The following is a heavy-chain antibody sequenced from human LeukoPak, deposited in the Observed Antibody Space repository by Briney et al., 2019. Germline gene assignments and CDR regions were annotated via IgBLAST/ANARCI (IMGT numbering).Heavy chain of an antibody. CDR3: ARDRTTGWNYDAFDI. Sequence: PSETLSLTCTVSGGSISGSSYYWGWIRQPPGKGLEWIGSIYYSGSTYYNPSLKSRVTISVDTSKNQFSLKLNSVTATDTAVYYCARDRTTGWNYDAFDIWGQGTMVTVSS. J-gene: IGHJ3*02. CDR2: IYYSGST. CDR1: GGSISGSSYY. D-gene: IGHD1-7*01. V-gene: IGHV4-39*02.